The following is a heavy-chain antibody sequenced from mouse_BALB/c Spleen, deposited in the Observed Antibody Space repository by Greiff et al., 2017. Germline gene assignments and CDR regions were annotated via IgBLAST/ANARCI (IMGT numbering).Heavy chain of an antibody. CDR1: GYAFTNYL. CDR3: ARGGGVYYAMDY. CDR2: INPGSGGT. D-gene: IGHD1-1*02. V-gene: IGHV1-54*01. Sequence: QVQLQQSGAELVRPGTSVKVSCKASGYAFTNYLIEWVKQRPGQGLEWIGVINPGSGGTNYNEKFKGKATLTADKSSSTAYMQLSSLTSDDSAVYFCARGGGVYYAMDYWGQGTSVTVSS. J-gene: IGHJ4*01.